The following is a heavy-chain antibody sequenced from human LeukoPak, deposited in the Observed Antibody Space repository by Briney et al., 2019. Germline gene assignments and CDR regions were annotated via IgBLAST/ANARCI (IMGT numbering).Heavy chain of an antibody. CDR1: GFTFSSYA. D-gene: IGHD3-10*02. Sequence: GGSLRLSCAASGFTFSSYAMSWVRQAPGKGLEWVSAISGSGGSTYYADSVKGRFTISRDNSKNTLYLQMNSLRAEDTTVYYCAKYVRGLQHFDYWGQGTLVTVSS. CDR3: AKYVRGLQHFDY. V-gene: IGHV3-23*01. J-gene: IGHJ4*02. CDR2: ISGSGGST.